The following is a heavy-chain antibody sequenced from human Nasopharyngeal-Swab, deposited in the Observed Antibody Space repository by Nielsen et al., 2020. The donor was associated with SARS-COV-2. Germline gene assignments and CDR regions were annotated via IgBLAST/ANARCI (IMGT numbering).Heavy chain of an antibody. D-gene: IGHD3-9*01. V-gene: IGHV3-7*03. Sequence: GGSLRLSCAASGFTFSSYWMSWVRQAPGKGLECVANIKQDGSEKYYVDSVKGRFTISRDNAKNSLYLQMNSLRAEDTAVYYCARDSYDILTGYYPIPSYYYYYYYMDVWGKGTTVTVSS. CDR3: ARDSYDILTGYYPIPSYYYYYYYMDV. CDR1: GFTFSSYW. J-gene: IGHJ6*03. CDR2: IKQDGSEK.